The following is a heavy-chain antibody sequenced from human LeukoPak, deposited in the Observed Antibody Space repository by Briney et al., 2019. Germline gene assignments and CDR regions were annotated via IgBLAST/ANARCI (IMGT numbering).Heavy chain of an antibody. J-gene: IGHJ6*02. D-gene: IGHD3-9*01. V-gene: IGHV1-46*01. Sequence: ASVKVSCKASGYMFTSQYMHWVRQAPGQSLEWMGIIKTSGGNTAYAQKFQGRFIVTRDTSSSTVYMELSSLRSEDTAVYFCARGAPDFDVLTGYPRYHYYYGMDVWGQGTTVTVSS. CDR1: GYMFTSQY. CDR3: ARGAPDFDVLTGYPRYHYYYGMDV. CDR2: IKTSGGNT.